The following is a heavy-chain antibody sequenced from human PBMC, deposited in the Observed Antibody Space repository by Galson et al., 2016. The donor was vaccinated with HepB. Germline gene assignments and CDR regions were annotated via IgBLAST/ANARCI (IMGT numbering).Heavy chain of an antibody. CDR2: LYYGDNT. V-gene: IGHV4-61*08. CDR3: ARVSRDAFDI. J-gene: IGHJ3*02. Sequence: ETLSLTCMVSGASVTSFDNYRSWIRQPPGKGLEWIGYLYYGDNTNYSPSLRGRVTISVDTSDNQASVSSSSLTLTSVTAADTAAYYCARVSRDAFDIWGQGTLVAVSS. CDR1: GASVTSFDNY.